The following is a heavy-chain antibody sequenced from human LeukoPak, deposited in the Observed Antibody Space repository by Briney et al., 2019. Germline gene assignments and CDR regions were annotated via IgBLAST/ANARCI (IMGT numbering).Heavy chain of an antibody. J-gene: IGHJ4*02. Sequence: GGSLRLSCAASGFTFSNYAMTWVRQAPGKGLEWVSAIIDSGGTTYYADSVKGRFTISRDNFENTLYLQMKSLKDEDTTVYYSAKRYTEVWGQRTLVTVSS. CDR3: AKRYTEV. V-gene: IGHV3-23*01. D-gene: IGHD1-1*01. CDR2: IIDSGGTT. CDR1: GFTFSNYA.